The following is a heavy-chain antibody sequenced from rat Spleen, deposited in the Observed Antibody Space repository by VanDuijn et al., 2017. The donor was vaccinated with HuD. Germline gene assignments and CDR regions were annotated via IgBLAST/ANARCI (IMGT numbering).Heavy chain of an antibody. J-gene: IGHJ2*01. D-gene: IGHD1-9*01. CDR1: GFTFTNYD. V-gene: IGHV5-22*01. Sequence: EVRLVESGGGLVQPGRSLKLSCAASGFTFTNYDMAWVRQAPTKGLEWVASISYEGSSTYYGDSVKGRFTISRDNAKSTLSLQMDSLRSEDTATYYCARRHYGYTDYFDYWGQGVMVTVSS. CDR2: ISYEGSST. CDR3: ARRHYGYTDYFDY.